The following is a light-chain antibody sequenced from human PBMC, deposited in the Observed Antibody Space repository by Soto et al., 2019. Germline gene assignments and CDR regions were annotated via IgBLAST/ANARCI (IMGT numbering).Light chain of an antibody. CDR2: EVS. J-gene: IGLJ2*01. V-gene: IGLV2-14*01. CDR1: SSDVGAYNY. CDR3: KSFTTSNTLV. Sequence: QSALTQPASVSGSPGQSLTISCIGTSSDVGAYNYVSWYQQHPGKAPKLMIYEVSHRPSGVSNRFSASKSGNTASLTISGLQPEDEADYYCKSFTTSNTLVFGGGTKLTVL.